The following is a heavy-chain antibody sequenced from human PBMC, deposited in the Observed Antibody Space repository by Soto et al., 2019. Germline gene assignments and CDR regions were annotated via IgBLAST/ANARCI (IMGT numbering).Heavy chain of an antibody. CDR2: IRSKANSYAT. CDR3: TRIGYCSGTSCYQDY. CDR1: GFTFSGSA. V-gene: IGHV3-73*01. J-gene: IGHJ4*02. Sequence: EVQLVESGGGLVQPGGSLKLSCAASGFTFSGSAMHWVRQASGKGLEWVGRIRSKANSYATAYAASVKGRLTISRDDSKNTAYLQMNSLKTEDTAVYDCTRIGYCSGTSCYQDYWGQGTLVTVFS. D-gene: IGHD2-2*01.